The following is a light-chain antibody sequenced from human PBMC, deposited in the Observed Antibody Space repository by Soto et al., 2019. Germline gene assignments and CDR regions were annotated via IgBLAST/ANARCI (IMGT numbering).Light chain of an antibody. CDR2: RDD. CDR3: AVWDDRLSGL. CDR1: SSNVERNY. Sequence: QSLLTQPPSASGTPGQRVIITCSGGSSNVERNYVYWYQHLPGTAPKLLIYRDDQRPSGVPDRFSGSKSGTSASLAISGLRSEDEAAYYCAVWDDRLSGLFGGGTKLTVL. V-gene: IGLV1-47*01. J-gene: IGLJ3*02.